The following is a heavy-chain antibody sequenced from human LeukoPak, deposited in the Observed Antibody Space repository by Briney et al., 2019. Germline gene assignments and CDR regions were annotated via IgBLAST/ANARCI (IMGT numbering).Heavy chain of an antibody. D-gene: IGHD3-16*01. CDR1: GFTFSSYW. V-gene: IGHV3-7*03. CDR2: INHNGNVN. J-gene: IGHJ6*02. Sequence: PGGSLRLSCAASGFTFSSYWMNWARQAPGKGLEWVASINHNGNVNYYVDSVKGRFPISRDNVKNSLYMPMSNLRAEDTAVYFRARGGGLAVWRQGATVTVSS. CDR3: ARGGGLAV.